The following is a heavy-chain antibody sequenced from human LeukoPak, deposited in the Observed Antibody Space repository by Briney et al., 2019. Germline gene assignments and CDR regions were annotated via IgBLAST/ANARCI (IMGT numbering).Heavy chain of an antibody. D-gene: IGHD2-15*01. CDR1: GGSFSGYY. J-gene: IGHJ5*02. CDR3: ARGRSYCSGGSCYSNWFDP. Sequence: SETLSLTCAVYGGSFSGYYWSWIRQPPGKGLEWIGEINHSGSTNYNPSLKSRVTISVDTSKNQFSLKLGSVTAADTAVYYCARGRSYCSGGSCYSNWFDPWGQGTLVTVSS. CDR2: INHSGST. V-gene: IGHV4-34*01.